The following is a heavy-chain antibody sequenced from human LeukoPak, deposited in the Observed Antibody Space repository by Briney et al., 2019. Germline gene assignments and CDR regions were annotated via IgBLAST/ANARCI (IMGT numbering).Heavy chain of an antibody. CDR1: GGSISSYY. Sequence: SETLSLTCTVSGGSISSYYWSWIRQPAGKGLEWIGRIYTSGSTNYSPSLKSRVTMSVDTSKNQISLKVNSVTAADTAVYYCARESYSSSYLFDFWGQGTPVTVSS. D-gene: IGHD6-6*01. CDR3: ARESYSSSYLFDF. J-gene: IGHJ4*02. CDR2: IYTSGST. V-gene: IGHV4-4*07.